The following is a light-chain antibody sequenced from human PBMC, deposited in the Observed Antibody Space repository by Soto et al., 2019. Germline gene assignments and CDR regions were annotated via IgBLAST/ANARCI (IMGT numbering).Light chain of an antibody. V-gene: IGKV1-8*01. Sequence: ALRMTQSPSSFSASTGDRVTITCRASQGISSYLAWYQQKPGKAPKLLIYAASTLQSVVPSRFSGSGSGTDFTLTISCLQSEDFATYYCQQYYSYSPSFGGGTKVEIK. CDR2: AAS. CDR3: QQYYSYSPS. CDR1: QGISSY. J-gene: IGKJ4*01.